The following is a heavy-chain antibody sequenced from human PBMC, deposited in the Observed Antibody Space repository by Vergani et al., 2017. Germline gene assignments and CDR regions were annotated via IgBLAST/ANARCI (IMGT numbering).Heavy chain of an antibody. V-gene: IGHV1-46*03. J-gene: IGHJ5*02. D-gene: IGHD2-2*01. CDR3: ARGRSVVVPAASAPPTWFDP. CDR2: INPSGGST. Sequence: QVQLVQSGAEVKKPGSSVKVSCKASGGTFSSYAISWVRQAPGQGLEWMGIINPSGGSTSYAQKFQGRVTMTRDTSTSTVYMELSSLRSEDTAVSYCARGRSVVVPAASAPPTWFDPWGQGTLVTVSS. CDR1: GGTFSSYA.